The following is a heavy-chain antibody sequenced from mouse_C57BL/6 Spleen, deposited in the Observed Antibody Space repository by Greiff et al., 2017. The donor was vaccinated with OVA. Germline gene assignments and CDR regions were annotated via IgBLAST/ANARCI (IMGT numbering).Heavy chain of an antibody. CDR2: INPGSGGT. D-gene: IGHD1-1*01. CDR1: GYAFTNYL. CDR3: ARGGVITPYYFDY. J-gene: IGHJ2*01. V-gene: IGHV1-54*01. Sequence: VQRVESGAELVRPGTSVKVSCKASGYAFTNYLIEWVKQRPGQGLEWIGVINPGSGGTNYNEKFKGKATLTADKSSSTAYMQLSSLTSEDSAVYFCARGGVITPYYFDYWGQGTTLTVSS.